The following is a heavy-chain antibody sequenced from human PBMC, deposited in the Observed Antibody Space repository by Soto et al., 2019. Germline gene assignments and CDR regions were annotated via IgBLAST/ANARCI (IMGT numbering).Heavy chain of an antibody. Sequence: QVQLQESGPGLVKPSETLSLTCTVSGGSISSYYWSWIRQPPGKGLEWIGYIYYSGSTNYNPSLKSRVTLSVDTSKNQFSLKLSSVTAADTAVYYCATTALYCSGGSCYGSVDFDYWGQGTLVTVSS. CDR1: GGSISSYY. V-gene: IGHV4-59*01. CDR2: IYYSGST. J-gene: IGHJ4*02. D-gene: IGHD2-15*01. CDR3: ATTALYCSGGSCYGSVDFDY.